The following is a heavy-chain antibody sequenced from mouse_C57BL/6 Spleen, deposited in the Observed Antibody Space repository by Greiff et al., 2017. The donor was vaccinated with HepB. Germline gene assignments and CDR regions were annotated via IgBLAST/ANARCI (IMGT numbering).Heavy chain of an antibody. CDR2: IYPGSGST. Sequence: PGASVKMSCKASGYTFTSYWITWVKQRPGQGLEWIGDIYPGSGSTNYNEKFKSKATLTVDTSSSTAYMQLSSLTSEDSAVYYCARSKLTGIAYWGQGTLVTVSA. CDR3: ARSKLTGIAY. J-gene: IGHJ3*01. V-gene: IGHV1-55*01. D-gene: IGHD4-1*01. CDR1: GYTFTSYW.